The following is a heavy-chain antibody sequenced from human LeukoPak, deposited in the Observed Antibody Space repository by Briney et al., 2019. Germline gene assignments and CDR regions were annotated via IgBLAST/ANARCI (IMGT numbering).Heavy chain of an antibody. CDR2: ISPIFGTA. D-gene: IGHD4-17*01. CDR3: ARGAVGYGDSYNYYNMDV. J-gene: IGHJ6*02. Sequence: ASVKVSCKASVYTFTDYYVHWVRQAPGQGLEGMGGISPIFGTADYAQKFQGRATITADESTSTAYMEVSSLRSEDTAAHYCARGAVGYGDSYNYYNMDVWGQGTTVTVSS. CDR1: VYTFTDYY. V-gene: IGHV1-69*13.